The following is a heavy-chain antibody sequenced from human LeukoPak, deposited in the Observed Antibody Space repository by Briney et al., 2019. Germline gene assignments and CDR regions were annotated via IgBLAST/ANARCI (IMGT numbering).Heavy chain of an antibody. J-gene: IGHJ4*02. CDR3: AKDLAYYDSSGYTYFDY. D-gene: IGHD3-22*01. CDR2: ISSSSSYI. Sequence: GGSLRLSCAASGFTFSNYIVNWVRQAPGEGLEWVASISSSSSYIYYADSVKGRFTISRDNAKNLLYLQMTSLRAEDTAVYYCAKDLAYYDSSGYTYFDYWGQGTLVTVSS. CDR1: GFTFSNYI. V-gene: IGHV3-21*06.